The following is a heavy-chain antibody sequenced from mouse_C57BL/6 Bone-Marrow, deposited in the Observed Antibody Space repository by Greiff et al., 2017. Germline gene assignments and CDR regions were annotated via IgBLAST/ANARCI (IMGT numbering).Heavy chain of an antibody. Sequence: EVQGVESGGGLVKPGGSLKLSCAASGFTFSSYAMSWVRQTPEKRLEWVATISDGGSYTYYPDNVKGRFTISRDNAKNNLYLQMSHLKSEDTAMYYCARDPPRGRGFAYWGQGTLVTVSA. V-gene: IGHV5-4*01. CDR2: ISDGGSYT. D-gene: IGHD3-1*01. CDR1: GFTFSSYA. J-gene: IGHJ3*01. CDR3: ARDPPRGRGFAY.